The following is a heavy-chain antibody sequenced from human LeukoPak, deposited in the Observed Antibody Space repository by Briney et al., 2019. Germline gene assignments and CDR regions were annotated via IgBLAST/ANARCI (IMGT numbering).Heavy chain of an antibody. Sequence: PGGSLRLSCAASGFTFSSYWMHWVRHAPGKGLVWVSRINRDGRSTSYADSVTGRFTISRDNAKNTLYLQMNSLRAEDTAVYYCVRDVWGDRDGFFDYWGQGTLVTVSS. CDR1: GFTFSSYW. D-gene: IGHD5-24*01. J-gene: IGHJ4*02. CDR3: VRDVWGDRDGFFDY. V-gene: IGHV3-74*01. CDR2: INRDGRST.